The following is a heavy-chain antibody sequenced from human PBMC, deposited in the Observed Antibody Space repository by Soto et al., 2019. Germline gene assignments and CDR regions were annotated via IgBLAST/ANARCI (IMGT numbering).Heavy chain of an antibody. D-gene: IGHD4-4*01. CDR1: GFTFTNYA. CDR3: AKDRDDYRNYVFDY. J-gene: IGHJ4*02. Sequence: LRLSCAASGFTFTNYAMTWVRQAPGKGLEWVSISSGSGSGGSTNYADSVKGRFTISRDNSKNTLYLQMNSLRVEDTAVYYCAKDRDDYRNYVFDYWGQGTLVTVSS. CDR2: SSGSGSGGST. V-gene: IGHV3-23*01.